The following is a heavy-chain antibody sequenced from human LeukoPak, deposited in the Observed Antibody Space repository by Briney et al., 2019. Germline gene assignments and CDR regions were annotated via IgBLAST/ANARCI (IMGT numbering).Heavy chain of an antibody. D-gene: IGHD3-22*01. CDR1: GFTFSNYA. CDR2: ISGSGGTT. Sequence: PGGSLRLSCAASGFTFSNYALSWVRQAPGKGLQWVSAISGSGGTTYYADSVKGRFTISRDNSKNTLYLQMNSLRAEDTAVYYCAKGVVVITNYGHLDYWGQGTLVTVSS. CDR3: AKGVVVITNYGHLDY. V-gene: IGHV3-23*01. J-gene: IGHJ4*02.